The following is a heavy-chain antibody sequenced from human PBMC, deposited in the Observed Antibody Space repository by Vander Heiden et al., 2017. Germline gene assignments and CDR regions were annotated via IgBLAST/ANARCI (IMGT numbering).Heavy chain of an antibody. CDR2: ISSSSSYI. CDR3: ARDPEFWSGYYSYYYYGMDV. D-gene: IGHD3-3*01. V-gene: IGHV3-21*01. CDR1: GFTFSGYS. J-gene: IGHJ6*02. Sequence: EVQLVESGGGLVKPGGSLSLSWAAPGFTFSGYSMNGVRQAPGKGVEWVSSISSSSSYIYYADSVKGRFTISRDNAKNSLYLQMNSLRAEDTAVYYCARDPEFWSGYYSYYYYGMDVWGQGTTVTVSS.